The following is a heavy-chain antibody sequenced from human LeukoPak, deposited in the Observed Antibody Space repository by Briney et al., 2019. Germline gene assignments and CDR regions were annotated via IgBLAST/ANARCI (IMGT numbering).Heavy chain of an antibody. CDR3: ARHITMVRGVITLRWFDP. J-gene: IGHJ5*02. CDR1: GYSFTSYW. CDR2: IDPSDSYT. Sequence: GESLRISCKGSGYSFTSYWISWVRQMPGKGLEWMGRIDPSDSYTNYSPSFQGHVTISADKSISTAYLQWSSLKASGTAMYYCARHITMVRGVITLRWFDPWGQGTLVTVSS. V-gene: IGHV5-10-1*01. D-gene: IGHD3-10*01.